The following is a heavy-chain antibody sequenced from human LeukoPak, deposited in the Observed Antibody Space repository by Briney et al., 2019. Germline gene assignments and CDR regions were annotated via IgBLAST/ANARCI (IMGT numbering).Heavy chain of an antibody. Sequence: AGGSLRLSCAASGFTFSSYWMHWVRQAPGKGLVWVSRINSDESSTSYADSVKGRFTISRDNAKNTLYLQMNGLRAEDTAVYYCASAVRDAFDIWGQGTMVTVSS. V-gene: IGHV3-74*01. J-gene: IGHJ3*02. CDR2: INSDESST. CDR1: GFTFSSYW. CDR3: ASAVRDAFDI.